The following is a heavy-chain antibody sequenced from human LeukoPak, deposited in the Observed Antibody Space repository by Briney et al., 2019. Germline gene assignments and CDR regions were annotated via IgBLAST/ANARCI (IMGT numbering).Heavy chain of an antibody. Sequence: GGSLRLSCAASGFTFTNHWMRWARQTPGEGLVWVSGVNVDGSSTFYADSVKGRFTISRDNVKNTLDLQMNSLRVEDTAVYYCGPLDYGDWGQGTLVTVSS. CDR2: VNVDGSST. CDR3: GPLDYGD. CDR1: GFTFTNHW. V-gene: IGHV3-74*01. D-gene: IGHD4-17*01. J-gene: IGHJ4*02.